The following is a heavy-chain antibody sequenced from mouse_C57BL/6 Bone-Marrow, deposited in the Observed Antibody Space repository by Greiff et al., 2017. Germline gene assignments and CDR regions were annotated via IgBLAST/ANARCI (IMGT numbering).Heavy chain of an antibody. D-gene: IGHD2-4*01. J-gene: IGHJ3*01. CDR1: GFNIKDDY. CDR3: LYYYDGGWFAY. V-gene: IGHV14-4*01. CDR2: IDPENGDT. Sequence: VQLQQSGAELVRPGASVKLSCTASGFNIKDDYMHWVKQRPEQGLEWIGWIDPENGDTEYASKFQGKATITADTSSNTAYLQLSSLTSADTAVYYGLYYYDGGWFAYWGQGTLVTVSA.